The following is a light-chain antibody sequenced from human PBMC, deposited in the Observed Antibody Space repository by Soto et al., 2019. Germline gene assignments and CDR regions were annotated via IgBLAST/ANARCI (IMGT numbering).Light chain of an antibody. CDR1: QSVTSSC. CDR3: QQCGGSPLFS. V-gene: IGKV3-20*01. Sequence: EIVLTQSPGTLSLSPGERATLSCTASQSVTSSCLACYQRKPGQAPMLLIHTTSIRATDIPDRFSGSGSGTEVTLTISRLQPEDSAVYYCQQCGGSPLFSFGPGTKVDI. CDR2: TTS. J-gene: IGKJ3*01.